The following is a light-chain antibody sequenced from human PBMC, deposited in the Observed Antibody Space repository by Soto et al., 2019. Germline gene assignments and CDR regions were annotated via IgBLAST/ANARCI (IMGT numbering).Light chain of an antibody. V-gene: IGLV2-8*01. J-gene: IGLJ1*01. Sequence: QSVLTQPPSASGSAGQSVTISCTGTSDDVGGYNYVSWYQQHPGKAPKVMIYEVTERPSGVPDRFSGSKSGNTASLTVSGLQAEDEADYYCSSYTGSNNLVFGTGTKLTVL. CDR3: SSYTGSNNLV. CDR1: SDDVGGYNY. CDR2: EVT.